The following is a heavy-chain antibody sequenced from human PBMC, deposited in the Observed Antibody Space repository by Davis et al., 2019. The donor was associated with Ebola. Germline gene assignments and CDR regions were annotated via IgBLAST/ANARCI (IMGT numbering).Heavy chain of an antibody. J-gene: IGHJ6*02. CDR1: GGTFSSYT. V-gene: IGHV1-69*06. CDR2: IIYIFGAP. D-gene: IGHD3-22*01. CDR3: ATASSDYHYYYAMDV. Sequence: SVKVSCKASGGTFSSYTVSWVRQAPGQGLEWMGGIIYIFGAPNYAQKFQGRVTITADKSTRTAYLELISLSSEDKAVYYCATASSDYHYYYAMDVWGQGTTVTVSS.